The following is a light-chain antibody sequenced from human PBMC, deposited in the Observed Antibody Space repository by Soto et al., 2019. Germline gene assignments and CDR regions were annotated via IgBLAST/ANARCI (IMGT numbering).Light chain of an antibody. V-gene: IGKV1-6*01. CDR2: AAS. CDR3: VQYYEYTLT. CDR1: QGIRND. J-gene: IGKJ4*01. Sequence: AIQMTQSPSSLSASVGDRVTITCRASQGIRNDLGWYQQKPGKAPKLLIYAASTLQSGVPSRFSGSGSGTDFTLTIGSLQPEDFATYYCVQYYEYTLTFGGGTKV.